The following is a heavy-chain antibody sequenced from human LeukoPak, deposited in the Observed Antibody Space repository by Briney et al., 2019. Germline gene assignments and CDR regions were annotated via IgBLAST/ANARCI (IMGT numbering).Heavy chain of an antibody. CDR3: ARNGDQDYCDH. D-gene: IGHD4-17*01. Sequence: SETLSLTCTVSGGSISGYYWGWIRQPPGKGLEWMGYIHYSESTDYNPSLKSRVTISVDTSKNQFSLKLSSVTAADTAVYYCARNGDQDYCDHWGQGTLVTVSS. V-gene: IGHV4-59*01. CDR1: GGSISGYY. CDR2: IHYSEST. J-gene: IGHJ4*02.